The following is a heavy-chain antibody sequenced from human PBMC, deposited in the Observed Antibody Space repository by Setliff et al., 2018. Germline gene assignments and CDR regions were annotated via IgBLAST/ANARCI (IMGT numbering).Heavy chain of an antibody. CDR3: ARSGRGASVNMDV. D-gene: IGHD1-26*01. CDR2: IKQDGTEE. V-gene: IGHV3-7*01. Sequence: GGSLRLSCAASGFTFSNYEMTWVRQAPGKGLEWVANIKQDGTEEYYVDSVKGRFTISRDNAKNSLYLQMNSLRVEDTAVYYCARSGRGASVNMDVWGKGTTVTVSS. CDR1: GFTFSNYE. J-gene: IGHJ6*03.